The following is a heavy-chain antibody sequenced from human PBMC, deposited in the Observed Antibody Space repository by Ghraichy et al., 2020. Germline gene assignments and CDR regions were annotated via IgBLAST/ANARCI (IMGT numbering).Heavy chain of an antibody. V-gene: IGHV3-74*01. CDR1: GFTFSRYW. J-gene: IGHJ4*02. CDR3: ARGTGVEGTVVFLFDY. D-gene: IGHD1-26*01. Sequence: GGSLRLSCAASGFTFSRYWMHWVRQAPGKGLVWVSRINSDGSSTSYADSVKGRFTISRDNAKNTLYLQMNSLRDEDTAVYYCARGTGVEGTVVFLFDYWGQGTLVTVSS. CDR2: INSDGSST.